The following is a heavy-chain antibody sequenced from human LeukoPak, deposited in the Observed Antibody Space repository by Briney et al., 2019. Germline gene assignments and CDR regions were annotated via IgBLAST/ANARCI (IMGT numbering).Heavy chain of an antibody. Sequence: GGSLRLSCAASGFTFSSYWMSWVRQAPGKGLEWVANIKQDGSEKYYVDSVKGRFTISRDNAKNSLYLQMNSLRAEDTAVYYCARDGGRVVVPAAVFDYWGQGTLVTVSS. CDR1: GFTFSSYW. CDR2: IKQDGSEK. J-gene: IGHJ4*02. V-gene: IGHV3-7*01. D-gene: IGHD2-2*01. CDR3: ARDGGRVVVPAAVFDY.